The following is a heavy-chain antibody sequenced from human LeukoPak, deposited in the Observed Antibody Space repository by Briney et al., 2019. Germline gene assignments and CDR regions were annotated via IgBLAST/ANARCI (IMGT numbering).Heavy chain of an antibody. CDR2: ISSSSSTI. J-gene: IGHJ4*02. CDR1: VYTLISSS. Sequence: PGGSLGLSCAASVYTLISSSMNWVRQAPGKGLEWVSYISSSSSTIYYADSVKGRFIISRDNAKKSLYLQMNSLTVDDTAVYYCARDVEGVRPLDFWAFDYWGQGALVTVSS. CDR3: ARDVEGVRPLDFWAFDY. D-gene: IGHD3-3*01. V-gene: IGHV3-48*01.